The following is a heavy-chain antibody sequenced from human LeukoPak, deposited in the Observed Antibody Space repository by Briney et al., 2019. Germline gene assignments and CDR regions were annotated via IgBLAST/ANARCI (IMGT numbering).Heavy chain of an antibody. CDR2: ISCDGSNK. CDR3: ARDGFSYSYDSSGYYYPAY. J-gene: IGHJ4*02. CDR1: GFTFSSYA. D-gene: IGHD3-22*01. Sequence: QPGRSLRLSCAASGFTFSSYAMHWVRQAPGKGLEWVAVISCDGSNKYYAHSVKGRFTFSRDNSKNTLFLQMNSLRAEDTAVYYCARDGFSYSYDSSGYYYPAYWGQGTLVTVSS. V-gene: IGHV3-30-3*01.